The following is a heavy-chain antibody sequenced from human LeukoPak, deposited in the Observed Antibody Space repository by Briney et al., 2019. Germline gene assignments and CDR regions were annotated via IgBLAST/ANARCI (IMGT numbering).Heavy chain of an antibody. D-gene: IGHD5-18*01. V-gene: IGHV1-46*01. J-gene: IGHJ4*02. CDR3: ARDPQEYSYGYLFDY. CDR1: GYTFTSYY. Sequence: ASVKVSCKASGYTFTSYYMHWVRQAPGQGLEWMGIINPSGGSTSYAQKFQGRVTMTRDTSTSTVYMELSSLGSEDTAVYYCARDPQEYSYGYLFDYWGQGTLVTVSS. CDR2: INPSGGST.